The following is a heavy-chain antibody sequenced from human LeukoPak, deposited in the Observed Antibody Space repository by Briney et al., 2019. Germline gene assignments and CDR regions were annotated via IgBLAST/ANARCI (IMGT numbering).Heavy chain of an antibody. J-gene: IGHJ4*02. CDR2: IIPVFGTA. D-gene: IGHD3-3*01. V-gene: IGHV1-69*06. CDR1: GGTFSSYA. Sequence: SVKVSCKASGGTFSSYAISWVRQAPGQGLEWMGGIIPVFGTANYAQKFQGRVTITADKSTSTAYMELSSLRSEDTAVYYCARVREGRFFDYWGQGTLVTVSS. CDR3: ARVREGRFFDY.